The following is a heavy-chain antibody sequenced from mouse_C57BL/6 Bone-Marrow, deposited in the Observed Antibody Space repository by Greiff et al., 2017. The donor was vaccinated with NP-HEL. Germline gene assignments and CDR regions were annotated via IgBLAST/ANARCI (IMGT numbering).Heavy chain of an antibody. CDR3: ARGYYGSSLYWYFDV. Sequence: VQLQQSGAELARPGASVKLSCKASGYTFTSYGISWVKQRTGQGLEWIGEIYPRSGNTYYNEKFQGKATLTADKSSSTAYMELRSLTSEDSAVYFCARGYYGSSLYWYFDVWGTGTTVTVSS. V-gene: IGHV1-81*01. D-gene: IGHD1-1*01. CDR1: GYTFTSYG. CDR2: IYPRSGNT. J-gene: IGHJ1*03.